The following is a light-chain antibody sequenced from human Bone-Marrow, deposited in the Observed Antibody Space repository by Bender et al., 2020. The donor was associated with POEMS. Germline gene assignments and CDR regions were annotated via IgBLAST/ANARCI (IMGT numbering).Light chain of an antibody. Sequence: QSALTQPASVSGSPGQSITISCTGTSSDIGAYDHVSWCQQHPGKVPKLMIYDVNNRPSGVSNRFSGSKSGNTASLTISWLQAEDEADYFCSSFTSSSTLVFGIGTKVTVL. CDR2: DVN. J-gene: IGLJ1*01. CDR1: SSDIGAYDH. CDR3: SSFTSSSTLV. V-gene: IGLV2-14*03.